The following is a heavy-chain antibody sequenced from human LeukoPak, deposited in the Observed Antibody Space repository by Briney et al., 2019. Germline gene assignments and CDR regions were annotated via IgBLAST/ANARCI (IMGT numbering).Heavy chain of an antibody. D-gene: IGHD3-22*01. J-gene: IGHJ4*02. Sequence: ASVKVSCKASGYTFTGYYMHWVRQAPGQGLEWMGWINPNSGGTNYAQKFQGRVTMTRDTSISTAYMELSRLRPDDTAVYYCARDLPEGSSGYALLSYESWGQGTLVTVSS. CDR2: INPNSGGT. CDR1: GYTFTGYY. V-gene: IGHV1-2*02. CDR3: ARDLPEGSSGYALLSYES.